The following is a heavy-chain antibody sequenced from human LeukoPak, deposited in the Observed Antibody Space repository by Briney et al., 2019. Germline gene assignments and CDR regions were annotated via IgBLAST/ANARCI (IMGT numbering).Heavy chain of an antibody. J-gene: IGHJ4*02. D-gene: IGHD2-15*01. CDR2: IYSGDNT. V-gene: IGHV3-53*01. CDR3: AKLTLLGYCSGGSCYDRRVSDY. Sequence: GGSLRLSCAASGFTVSSYYMSWVRQAPGEWLEWVSVIYSGDNTSYANSVKGRFTISRDNSKNTLYLQMNSLRAEDTAVYYCAKLTLLGYCSGGSCYDRRVSDYWGQGTLVTVSS. CDR1: GFTVSSYY.